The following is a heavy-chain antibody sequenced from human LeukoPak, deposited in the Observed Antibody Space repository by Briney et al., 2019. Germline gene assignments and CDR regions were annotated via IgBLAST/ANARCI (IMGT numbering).Heavy chain of an antibody. V-gene: IGHV4-59*01. CDR2: IYYSGST. J-gene: IGHJ5*02. CDR1: GGSISSYY. D-gene: IGHD2-15*01. CDR3: ARGIYCSGGSCYRALSTWFDP. Sequence: SQTLSLTCTVSGGSISSYYWSWIRQPPGKGLEWIGYIYYSGSTNYNPSLKSRVTISVDTSKNQFSLKLSSMTAADTAVYYCARGIYCSGGSCYRALSTWFDPWGQGTLVTVSS.